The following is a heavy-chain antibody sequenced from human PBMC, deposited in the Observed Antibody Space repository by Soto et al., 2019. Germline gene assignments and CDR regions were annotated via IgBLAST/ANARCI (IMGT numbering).Heavy chain of an antibody. Sequence: GGSLRLSCAASGFTFSTYAMSWVRQAPGKGLVWVSAISGSGGSTFYADSVKGRFTISRDNSMNTLYLQMNSLRTEDTAVYYCAHPRGFGVFDAYDIWGQGTMVTVSS. J-gene: IGHJ3*02. CDR3: AHPRGFGVFDAYDI. V-gene: IGHV3-23*01. D-gene: IGHD3-10*01. CDR1: GFTFSTYA. CDR2: ISGSGGST.